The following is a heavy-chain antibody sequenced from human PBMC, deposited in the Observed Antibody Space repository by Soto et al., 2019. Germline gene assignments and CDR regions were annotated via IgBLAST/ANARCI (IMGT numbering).Heavy chain of an antibody. Sequence: GGSLRLSCAASGFTFSSYWMNWVRQAPAKGLEWVANIKQDGSKKYYVDSVKGRFTISRDNAKRSLYLQMNSLRVEDTAVYYCPRGNYEAATSYYYGMEVWVQGTTATVSS. D-gene: IGHD3-3*01. CDR3: PRGNYEAATSYYYGMEV. V-gene: IGHV3-7*01. J-gene: IGHJ6*02. CDR2: IKQDGSKK. CDR1: GFTFSSYW.